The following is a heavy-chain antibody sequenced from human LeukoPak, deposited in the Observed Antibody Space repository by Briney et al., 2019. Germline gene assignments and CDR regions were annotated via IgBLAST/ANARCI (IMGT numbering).Heavy chain of an antibody. CDR3: ARGPYSSSWHVLDY. J-gene: IGHJ4*02. D-gene: IGHD6-13*01. CDR2: IRYDGSNK. CDR1: GFTFSSYA. Sequence: GGSLRLSCAASGFTFSSYAMHWVRQAPGKGLEWVTFIRYDGSNKYYADSVKGRFTISRDNSKNTLYLQMNSLRAEDTAVYYCARGPYSSSWHVLDYWGQGTLVTVSS. V-gene: IGHV3-30*02.